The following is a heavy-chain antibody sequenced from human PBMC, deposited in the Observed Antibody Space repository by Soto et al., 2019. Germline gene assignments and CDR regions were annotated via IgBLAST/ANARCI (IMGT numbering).Heavy chain of an antibody. J-gene: IGHJ4*02. Sequence: QVTLVQSGAEVKKPGASVKVSCRSSGYTFTSNAIHWVRQAPGQSLEWMGWVNAGNGDTKYLQNFQGRVTITSDRSASTAYMALNSLRSEDTAVYYCARGAHTYGYVFDYWGQGALVTVSS. CDR3: ARGAHTYGYVFDY. CDR2: VNAGNGDT. V-gene: IGHV1-3*01. D-gene: IGHD5-18*01. CDR1: GYTFTSNA.